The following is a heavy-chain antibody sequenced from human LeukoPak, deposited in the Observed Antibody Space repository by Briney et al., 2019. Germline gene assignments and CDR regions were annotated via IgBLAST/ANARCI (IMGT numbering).Heavy chain of an antibody. Sequence: SETLSLTCTVSGGSISSYYWSWIRQPPGKGLEWIGYIYYSGSTNYNPSLKSRVIISVDTSKNQFSLKLSSVTAADTAVYYCARLKPGPDSSGYYFGYWGQGTLVTVSS. CDR1: GGSISSYY. CDR2: IYYSGST. J-gene: IGHJ4*02. CDR3: ARLKPGPDSSGYYFGY. D-gene: IGHD3-22*01. V-gene: IGHV4-59*08.